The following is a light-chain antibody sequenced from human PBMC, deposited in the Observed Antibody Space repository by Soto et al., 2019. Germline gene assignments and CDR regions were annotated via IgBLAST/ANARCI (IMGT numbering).Light chain of an antibody. J-gene: IGKJ4*01. Sequence: EIVLTQSPGTLSLSPGERATLSCRASQSVSSSYLAWYQQKPGQAPRLLIYGASSRATGIPDRFSGSGSGTDFTLTISRLEPEVFAVYYCKQYGSSPLTFGGGTKVEIK. CDR2: GAS. CDR3: KQYGSSPLT. V-gene: IGKV3-20*01. CDR1: QSVSSSY.